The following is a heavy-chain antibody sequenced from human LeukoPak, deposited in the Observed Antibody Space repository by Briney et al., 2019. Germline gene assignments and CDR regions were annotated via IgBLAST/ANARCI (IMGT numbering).Heavy chain of an antibody. V-gene: IGHV3-30*04. J-gene: IGHJ6*03. CDR3: AKEGTSSGWCVVSHYYYYMDV. Sequence: GRSLRLSCAASGFTFNNYAMHWVRQAPGEGLEWVAVISRDGTDQYYADSVKGRFTISRDNSKNTLYLQMNSLRAEDTAVYYCAKEGTSSGWCVVSHYYYYMDVWGKGTTVTVSS. D-gene: IGHD6-19*01. CDR2: ISRDGTDQ. CDR1: GFTFNNYA.